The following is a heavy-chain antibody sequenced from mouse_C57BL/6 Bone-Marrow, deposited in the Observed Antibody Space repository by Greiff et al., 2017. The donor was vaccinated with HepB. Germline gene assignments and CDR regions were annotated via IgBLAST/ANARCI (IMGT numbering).Heavy chain of an antibody. D-gene: IGHD2-13*01. J-gene: IGHJ4*01. V-gene: IGHV5-6*01. CDR2: ISSGGSYT. CDR1: GFTFSSYG. CDR3: ARHRLQRRAMDY. Sequence: EVKLMESGGDLVKPGGSLKLSCAASGFTFSSYGMSWVRQTPDKRLEWVATISSGGSYTYYPDSVKGRFTISRDNAKNTLYLQMSSLKSEDTAMYYCARHRLQRRAMDYWGQGTSVTVSS.